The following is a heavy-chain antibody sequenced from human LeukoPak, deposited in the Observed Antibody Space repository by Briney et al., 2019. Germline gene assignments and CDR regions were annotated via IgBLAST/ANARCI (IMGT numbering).Heavy chain of an antibody. D-gene: IGHD4-17*01. J-gene: IGHJ6*02. CDR3: AADTTDYGDYSYYYGMDV. CDR1: GXTFSSYA. V-gene: IGHV3-30-3*01. Sequence: PGRSLRLSCAASGXTFSSYAMHWVRQAPGKGLEWVAVISYDGSNKYYADSVKGRFTISRDNSKNTLYLQMNSLRAEDTAVYYCAADTTDYGDYSYYYGMDVWGQGTTVTVSS. CDR2: ISYDGSNK.